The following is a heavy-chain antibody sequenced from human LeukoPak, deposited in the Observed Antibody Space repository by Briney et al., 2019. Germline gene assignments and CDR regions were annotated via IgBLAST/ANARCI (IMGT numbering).Heavy chain of an antibody. V-gene: IGHV3-23*01. J-gene: IGHJ4*02. CDR3: AKRGPESPASGKYYFDS. D-gene: IGHD1-14*01. Sequence: GSLRLSCAASGFTFSNYHMNWVRQAPGKGLEWVSAISGSAAATFYGDSVKGRFTISRDNSKRTVYLQMNSLRAEDTAVYYCAKRGPESPASGKYYFDSWGQGTLVTVSS. CDR1: GFTFSNYH. CDR2: ISGSAAAT.